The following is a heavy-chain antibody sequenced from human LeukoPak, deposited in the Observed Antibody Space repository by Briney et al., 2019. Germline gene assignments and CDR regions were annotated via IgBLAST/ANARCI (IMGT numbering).Heavy chain of an antibody. CDR1: GFTFSNYA. CDR3: ARDPIAAATRSLDY. J-gene: IGHJ4*02. CDR2: ISYDGSNK. V-gene: IGHV3-30*09. D-gene: IGHD6-13*01. Sequence: PGRSLRLSCAASGFTFSNYAIHWVRQAPGKGLEWVAVISYDGSNKYYADSVKGRFAISRDNSKNTLFLQMNNLRAEDTAVYYCARDPIAAATRSLDYWGQGTLVTVSS.